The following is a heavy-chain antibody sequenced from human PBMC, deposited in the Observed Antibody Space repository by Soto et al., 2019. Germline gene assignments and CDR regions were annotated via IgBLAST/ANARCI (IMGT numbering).Heavy chain of an antibody. CDR1: GGSFSGYY. J-gene: IGHJ4*02. CDR2: INHSGST. D-gene: IGHD3-3*01. CDR3: ARGRRNYDFWSGYYLTFDY. V-gene: IGHV4-34*01. Sequence: SETLSLTCAVYGGSFSGYYWSWIRQPPGKXLEWIGEINHSGSTNYNPSLKSRVTISVDTSKNQFSLKLSSVTAADTAVYYCARGRRNYDFWSGYYLTFDYWGQGTLVTVSS.